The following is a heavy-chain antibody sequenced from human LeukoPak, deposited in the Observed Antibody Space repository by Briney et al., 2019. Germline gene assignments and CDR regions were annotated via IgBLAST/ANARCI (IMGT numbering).Heavy chain of an antibody. D-gene: IGHD6-13*01. V-gene: IGHV3-48*04. CDR1: GFSFSTYG. J-gene: IGHJ6*03. CDR2: VSSSGETT. Sequence: PGGTLRLSCVGSGFSFSTYGMTWVRQAPGKGLEWVSSVSSSGETTYYADSVKGRFTISRDNAKNSLYLQMNSLRAEDTAVYYCARVGSSWAFYYYYYMDVWGKGTTVTISS. CDR3: ARVGSSWAFYYYYYMDV.